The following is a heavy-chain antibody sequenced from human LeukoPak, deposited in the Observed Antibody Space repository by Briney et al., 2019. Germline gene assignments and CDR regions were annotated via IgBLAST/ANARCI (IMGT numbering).Heavy chain of an antibody. J-gene: IGHJ3*02. CDR3: ERDLEVAARGNDAFDI. CDR2: ISSSSSYI. D-gene: IGHD6-19*01. CDR1: GFTFSSYS. V-gene: IGHV3-21*01. Sequence: PGGSLRLSCAASGFTFSSYSMNWVRQAPGKGLEWVSSISSSSSYIYYADSVKGRFTISRDNAKNALYLQMNSLRAEDTAVYYCERDLEVAARGNDAFDIWGQGTMVTVSS.